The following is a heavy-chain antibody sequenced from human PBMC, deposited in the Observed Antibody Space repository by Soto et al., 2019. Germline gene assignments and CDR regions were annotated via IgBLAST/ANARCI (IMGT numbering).Heavy chain of an antibody. J-gene: IGHJ4*02. V-gene: IGHV3-43*01. CDR3: AILATRYYFDY. CDR1: GFTFDDYT. CDR2: ISWDGGST. D-gene: IGHD5-12*01. Sequence: GGSLRLSCAASGFTFDDYTMHWVRQAPGKGLEWVSLISWDGGSTYYADSVKGRFTISRDNSKNSPYLQMNSLRTEDTALYYCAILATRYYFDYWGQGTLVTVSS.